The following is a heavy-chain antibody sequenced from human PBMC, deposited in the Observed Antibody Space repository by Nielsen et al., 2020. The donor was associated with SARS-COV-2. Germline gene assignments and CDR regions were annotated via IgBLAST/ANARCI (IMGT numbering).Heavy chain of an antibody. CDR3: ARAAGIAAAGPYFDY. J-gene: IGHJ4*02. D-gene: IGHD6-13*01. CDR1: GFTFSSYW. CDR2: IKQDGSEK. V-gene: IGHV3-7*01. Sequence: GESLKISCAASGFTFSSYWMSWVRQAPGKGLEWVANIKQDGSEKYYVDSVKGRFTISRDNAKNSLYLQMNSLRAEDTAVYYCARAAGIAAAGPYFDYWGQGTLVTVSS.